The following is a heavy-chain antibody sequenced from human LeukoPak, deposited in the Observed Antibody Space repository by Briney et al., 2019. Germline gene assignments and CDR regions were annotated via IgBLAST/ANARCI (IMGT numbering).Heavy chain of an antibody. J-gene: IGHJ4*02. V-gene: IGHV3-49*04. CDR3: TIDEGYCSGGSCQDDY. CDR2: IRSKAYGGTT. Sequence: GGSLRLSCTASGFTFGDYAMSWVRQAPGKGLEWVGFIRSKAYGGTTEYAASVKGRFTISRDDSKSIAYLQMNSLKTEDTAVYYCTIDEGYCSGGSCQDDYWGQGTLVTVSS. CDR1: GFTFGDYA. D-gene: IGHD2-15*01.